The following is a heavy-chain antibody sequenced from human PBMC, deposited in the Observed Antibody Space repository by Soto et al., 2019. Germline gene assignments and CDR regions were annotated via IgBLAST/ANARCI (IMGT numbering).Heavy chain of an antibody. Sequence: QVQLVESGGALVKPGGSLRLSCAASGFTFSDFYLSWIRQAPGKGLELDSYIHSSGDTMYYSDSVKGRCTISRDNAKNTLYLQMNSLRAEDTAVYYCARDRGYGGDYFDHWGQGTMVTVYS. CDR1: GFTFSDFY. CDR3: ARDRGYGGDYFDH. V-gene: IGHV3-11*01. CDR2: IHSSGDTM. D-gene: IGHD3-10*01. J-gene: IGHJ4*02.